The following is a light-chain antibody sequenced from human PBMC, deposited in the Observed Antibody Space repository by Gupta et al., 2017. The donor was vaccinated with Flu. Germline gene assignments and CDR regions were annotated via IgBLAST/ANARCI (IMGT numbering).Light chain of an antibody. CDR3: QQYNNWPANT. J-gene: IGKJ2*01. CDR2: GAS. Sequence: EIVMTQSPATLSVSPGERATLSCSASQSISSNLAWYQQKPGQSPRLLIYGASTRATDIPARFSGSGSGTEFTLTISRLQPEDFALYYCQQYNNWPANTFGQGTKLEIK. CDR1: QSISSN. V-gene: IGKV3-15*01.